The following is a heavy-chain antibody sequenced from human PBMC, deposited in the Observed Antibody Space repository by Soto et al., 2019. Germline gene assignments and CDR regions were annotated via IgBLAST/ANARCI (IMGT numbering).Heavy chain of an antibody. J-gene: IGHJ6*02. Sequence: GGSLRLSCAASGFTFSNYWMHWVRQAPGKGLVWVSRINTDASSTTYADSVKGRFTISRDNAKNTLYLQVNSLRADDTAVYYCARDRAYCSGGRCYDYGMDVWGQGTTVTVSS. CDR3: ARDRAYCSGGRCYDYGMDV. CDR2: INTDASST. D-gene: IGHD2-15*01. CDR1: GFTFSNYW. V-gene: IGHV3-74*01.